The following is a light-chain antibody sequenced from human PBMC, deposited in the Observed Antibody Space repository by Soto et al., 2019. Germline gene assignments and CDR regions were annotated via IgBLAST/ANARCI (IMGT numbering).Light chain of an antibody. Sequence: EIVLTQSPGTLSLSPGERATLSCRASQSVSSSYLGWYQQKPGQAPRLLIYGASSRATGIPDRFSGSGSGTDFTLTIARLEPEDFVVYYCQLYGNSPSRTFGQGTKVEIK. CDR3: QLYGNSPSRT. V-gene: IGKV3-20*01. J-gene: IGKJ1*01. CDR1: QSVSSSY. CDR2: GAS.